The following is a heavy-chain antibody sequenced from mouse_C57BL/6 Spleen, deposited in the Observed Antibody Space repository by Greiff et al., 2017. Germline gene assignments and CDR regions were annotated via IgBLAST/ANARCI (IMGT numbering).Heavy chain of an antibody. J-gene: IGHJ1*03. Sequence: QVQLQQSGPELVKPGASVKISCKASGYAFSSSWMNWVKQRPGKGLEWIGRIYPGDGDTNYNGKFKGKATLTADKSSSTAYMQLSSLTSEDSAVYFCARSNYDHRYWYFDVWGTGTTVTVSS. V-gene: IGHV1-82*01. CDR1: GYAFSSSW. CDR2: IYPGDGDT. D-gene: IGHD2-1*01. CDR3: ARSNYDHRYWYFDV.